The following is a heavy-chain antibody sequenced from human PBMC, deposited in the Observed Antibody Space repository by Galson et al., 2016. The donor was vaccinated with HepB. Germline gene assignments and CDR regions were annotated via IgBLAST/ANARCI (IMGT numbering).Heavy chain of an antibody. Sequence: SLRLSCAASGFTFNXAWMSXXRQAXXXGLXXVGRXXRTXXXGTXXYAXXVRGRFTISRDDSKNPMYVLMNSLRTDDXAVYYCTTVPTVTYYKYYDMDVWGQGTTVTVSS. D-gene: IGHD4-17*01. CDR3: TTVPTVTYYKYYDMDV. CDR1: GFTFNXAW. CDR2: XXRTXXXGTX. J-gene: IGHJ6*02. V-gene: IGHV3-15*01.